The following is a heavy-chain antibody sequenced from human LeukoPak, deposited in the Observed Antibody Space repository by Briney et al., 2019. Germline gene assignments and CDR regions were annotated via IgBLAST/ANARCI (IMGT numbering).Heavy chain of an antibody. J-gene: IGHJ4*02. CDR1: GFTFSSYG. V-gene: IGHV3-30*03. CDR2: ISYDGSNK. CDR3: ARDWRDYFDY. Sequence: GRSLRLSCAASGFTFSSYGMHWVRQAPGKGLEWVAVISYDGSNKYYADSVKGRFTISRDNSKNTLYLQMNSLRAEDTAVYYCARDWRDYFDYWGQGTLVTVSS. D-gene: IGHD3-3*01.